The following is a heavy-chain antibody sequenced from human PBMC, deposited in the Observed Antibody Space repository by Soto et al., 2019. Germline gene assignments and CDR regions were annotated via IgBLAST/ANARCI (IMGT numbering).Heavy chain of an antibody. J-gene: IGHJ4*02. Sequence: QVQLQESDPGLVKPSQTLSLTCSVSGASTVSHYHWTWIRQPPGKGLEWMGYIFNSGTTFYNPSRTSRLSISMDTSGNHFSRERRSVTAADTAVYYCALALGPTTGLAYWGQGTLVPVSS. D-gene: IGHD1-26*01. CDR2: IFNSGTT. CDR3: ALALGPTTGLAY. V-gene: IGHV4-31*02. CDR1: GASTVSHYH.